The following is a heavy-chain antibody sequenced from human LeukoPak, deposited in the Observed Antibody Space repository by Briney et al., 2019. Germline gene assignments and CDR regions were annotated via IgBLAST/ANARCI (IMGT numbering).Heavy chain of an antibody. CDR2: ISYDGSNK. D-gene: IGHD3-10*01. J-gene: IGHJ4*02. CDR3: ARGGDYYYGSGHFDY. V-gene: IGHV3-30-3*01. Sequence: PGGPLRLSLAASGFPFSSYAMHGGRQAPGKGLGGGAVISYDGSNKYYADSVKGRFTISRDNSKNTLYLQMNSLRAEDTAVYYCARGGDYYYGSGHFDYWGQGTLVTVSS. CDR1: GFPFSSYA.